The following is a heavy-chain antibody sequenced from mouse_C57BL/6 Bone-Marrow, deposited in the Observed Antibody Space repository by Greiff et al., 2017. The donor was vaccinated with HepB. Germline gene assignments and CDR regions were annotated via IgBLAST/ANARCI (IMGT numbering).Heavy chain of an antibody. D-gene: IGHD6-1*01. CDR1: GFSLTSYG. Sequence: QVQLQQSGPGLVQPSQSLSITCTVSGFSLTSYGVHWVRQSPGKGLEWLGVIWSGGSTDYNAAFISRLSISKDNSKSQAFFKMNSLQADDTAIYYCARLNPHTGRGYFDYWGQGTTLTVSS. CDR3: ARLNPHTGRGYFDY. J-gene: IGHJ2*01. CDR2: IWSGGST. V-gene: IGHV2-2*01.